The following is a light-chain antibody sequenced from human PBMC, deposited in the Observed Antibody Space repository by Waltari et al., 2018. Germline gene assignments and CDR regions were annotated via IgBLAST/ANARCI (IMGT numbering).Light chain of an antibody. Sequence: EIVLTQSPATLPLSPGERATPSCTARQSVSRYLAWYQQNPGQAPRLLIYDASNRATGISARFSGSGSGTDFTLPISSLEPEDCAVYYCQQRSNWPSIPVGQGTRLE. J-gene: IGKJ5*01. CDR2: DAS. CDR3: QQRSNWPSIP. CDR1: QSVSRY. V-gene: IGKV3-11*01.